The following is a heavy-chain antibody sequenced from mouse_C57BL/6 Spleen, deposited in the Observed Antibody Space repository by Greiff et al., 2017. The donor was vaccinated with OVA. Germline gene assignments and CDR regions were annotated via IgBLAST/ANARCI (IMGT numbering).Heavy chain of an antibody. CDR2: INPGSGGT. CDR1: GYAFTNYL. CDR3: ARELHYGGSSYGYFDV. V-gene: IGHV1-54*01. Sequence: VQLQQSGAELVRPGTSVKVSCKASGYAFTNYLIEWVKQRPGQGLEWIGEINPGSGGTNYNEKFKGKATLTADKSSSTAYMQLSSLTSEDSAVYFCARELHYGGSSYGYFDVWGTGTTVTVSS. J-gene: IGHJ1*03. D-gene: IGHD1-1*01.